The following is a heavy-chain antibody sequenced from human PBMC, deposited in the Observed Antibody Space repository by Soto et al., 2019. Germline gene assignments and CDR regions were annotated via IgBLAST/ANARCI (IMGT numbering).Heavy chain of an antibody. CDR3: AREAAAGTFDY. Sequence: QVQLEQSGAEVKKPGASVKVSCKASGYTFTSYDINWVRQASGQGLEWMGWMNPNSGNTGYAQKFQGRVTMTRTTSITTAYMEVSSLKSEDTAVYYCAREAAAGTFDYWGQGTLVTVSS. V-gene: IGHV1-8*01. J-gene: IGHJ4*02. D-gene: IGHD6-13*01. CDR1: GYTFTSYD. CDR2: MNPNSGNT.